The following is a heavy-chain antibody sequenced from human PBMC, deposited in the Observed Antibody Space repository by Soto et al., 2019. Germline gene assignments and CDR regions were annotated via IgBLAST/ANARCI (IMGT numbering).Heavy chain of an antibody. CDR2: IYYSGST. CDR1: GGSITSSSSY. D-gene: IGHD4-4*01. V-gene: IGHV4-39*07. CDR3: ARKTTVSRYYYYYGMDV. Sequence: PSETLSLTCTVSGGSITSSSSYWGWIRQPPGKGLEWIGSIYYSGSTYYNPSLKSRVTISVDTSKNQFSLKLSSVTAADTAVYYCARKTTVSRYYYYYGMDVWGQGTTVT. J-gene: IGHJ6*02.